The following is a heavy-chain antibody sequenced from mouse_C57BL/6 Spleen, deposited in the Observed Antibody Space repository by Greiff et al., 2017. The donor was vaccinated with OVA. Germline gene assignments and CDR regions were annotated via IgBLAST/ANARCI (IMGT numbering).Heavy chain of an antibody. J-gene: IGHJ2*01. CDR1: GYTFTSYW. D-gene: IGHD2-3*01. CDR2: IDPSDGYT. Sequence: QVQLQQPGAELVMPGASVKLSCKASGYTFTSYWMHWVKQRPGQGLEWIGKIDPSDGYTNYNQKFKGKSTLTVDKSSSTAYMQLSSLTSEDSAVYYCALYAGCLYFDYWGQGTTLTVSS. V-gene: IGHV1-69*01. CDR3: ALYAGCLYFDY.